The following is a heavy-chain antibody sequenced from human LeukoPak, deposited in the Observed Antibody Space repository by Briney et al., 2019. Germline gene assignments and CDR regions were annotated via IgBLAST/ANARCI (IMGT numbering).Heavy chain of an antibody. CDR2: IKQDGSEK. Sequence: GGSLRLSCAASGFTFSSYWMSWVRQAPGEGLEWVANIKQDGSEKYYVDSVKGRFTISRDNAKNSLYLQMNSLRAEDTAVYYCARDRWWFGELFRSFYYYYGMDVWGQGTTVAVSS. CDR1: GFTFSSYW. D-gene: IGHD3-10*01. V-gene: IGHV3-7*01. CDR3: ARDRWWFGELFRSFYYYYGMDV. J-gene: IGHJ6*02.